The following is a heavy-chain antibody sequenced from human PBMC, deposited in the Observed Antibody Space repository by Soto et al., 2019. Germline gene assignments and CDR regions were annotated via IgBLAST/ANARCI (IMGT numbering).Heavy chain of an antibody. CDR3: TKVLGYCASSSCSRDYYYYYGMDV. D-gene: IGHD2-2*01. V-gene: IGHV3-30*18. Sequence: QVQLVESGGGVVQPGRSLRLSCAASGFTFSSYGIHWVRQAPGKGLEWVALISYDGGNKYYADSVKGRFSISRENSKNTLYLQMNSLRPEDTAVYYCTKVLGYCASSSCSRDYYYYYGMDVWGQGATVTVSS. CDR2: ISYDGGNK. CDR1: GFTFSSYG. J-gene: IGHJ6*02.